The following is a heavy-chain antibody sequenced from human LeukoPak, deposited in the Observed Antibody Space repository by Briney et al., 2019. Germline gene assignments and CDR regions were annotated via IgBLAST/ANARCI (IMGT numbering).Heavy chain of an antibody. D-gene: IGHD2-15*01. J-gene: IGHJ4*02. CDR3: ARSRGADSPDY. CDR1: GGTFSSYA. Sequence: GASVTVSCTASGGTFSSYAISWVRQAPGQGLEWMGGIIPIFGTANYAQKFQGRVTITADESTSTAYMELSSLRSEDTAVYYCARSRGADSPDYWGQGTLVTVSS. CDR2: IIPIFGTA. V-gene: IGHV1-69*13.